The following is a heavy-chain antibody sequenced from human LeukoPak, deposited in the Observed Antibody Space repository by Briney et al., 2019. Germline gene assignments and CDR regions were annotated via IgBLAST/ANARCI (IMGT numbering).Heavy chain of an antibody. D-gene: IGHD3-10*01. V-gene: IGHV3-23*01. J-gene: IGHJ6*02. CDR3: AKSFRGGYYYYYGMDV. CDR2: ISGSGGST. Sequence: PGGSLRLSCAASGFTFSSYAMSWVRQAPGKGLEWVSAISGSGGSTYYADSVKGRFTISRDDSKNTLYLQMNSLRAEDTAVYYCAKSFRGGYYYYYGMDVWGQGTLVTVSS. CDR1: GFTFSSYA.